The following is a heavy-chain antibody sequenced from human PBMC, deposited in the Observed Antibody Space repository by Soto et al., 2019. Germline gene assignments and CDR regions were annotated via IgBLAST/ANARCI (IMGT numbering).Heavy chain of an antibody. D-gene: IGHD2-15*01. CDR3: ATEGEMSGASDWADYFDH. Sequence: ESGGGLVEPGWSLRLSCAASGFAFSHVWMTWVRQAPGTGLEWVGRIKRKSDHGTTDYAAAVKGRLTISRDDSKNTLYLHMDSLKSEDTAVYYCATEGEMSGASDWADYFDHWGRGTLVTVSS. CDR1: GFAFSHVW. V-gene: IGHV3-15*01. J-gene: IGHJ4*01. CDR2: IKRKSDHGTT.